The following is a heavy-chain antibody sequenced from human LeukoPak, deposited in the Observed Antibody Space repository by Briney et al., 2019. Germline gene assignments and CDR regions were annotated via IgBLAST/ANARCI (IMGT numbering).Heavy chain of an antibody. Sequence: PGGSLRLSCAASGFALSSYWMSWVRQAPGKGLEWVANIKQDGSEKYYVDSGRGRFTISRDNAKNSLYLQMNSLRAEDTAVYYCARDMPNYVWGSYRTSGIDYWGQGTLVTVSS. D-gene: IGHD3-16*01. J-gene: IGHJ4*02. V-gene: IGHV3-7*01. CDR3: ARDMPNYVWGSYRTSGIDY. CDR1: GFALSSYW. CDR2: IKQDGSEK.